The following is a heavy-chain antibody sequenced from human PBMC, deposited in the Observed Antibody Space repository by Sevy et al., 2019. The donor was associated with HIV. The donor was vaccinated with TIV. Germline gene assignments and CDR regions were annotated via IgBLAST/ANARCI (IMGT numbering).Heavy chain of an antibody. CDR2: IYYNGHI. Sequence: SETLSLTCTVSGGSITSLYWNWIRQPPGKGLEWFANIYYNGHINYNPSLKKRVTLSLDTSKNQFSLRLSSVTAADTAMYYWAGGNAWGRGYSWGQGTLVTVSS. J-gene: IGHJ4*02. D-gene: IGHD1-26*01. CDR3: AGGNAWGRGYS. CDR1: GGSITSLY. V-gene: IGHV4-59*08.